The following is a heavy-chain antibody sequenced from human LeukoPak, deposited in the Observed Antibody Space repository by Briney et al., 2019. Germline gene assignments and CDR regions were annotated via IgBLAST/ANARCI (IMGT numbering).Heavy chain of an antibody. CDR2: ILYDGNNK. D-gene: IGHD2-8*02. CDR1: GFTISNYN. V-gene: IGHV3-30-3*01. CDR3: ARIRVAESTGYAFDI. J-gene: IGHJ3*02. Sequence: GGSLRLSCAASGFTISNYNMYWVRQTPGKGLEWVGDILYDGNNKYYADSVKGRFTISRDNSNNTLYLQMSSLRAEDAAVYYCARIRVAESTGYAFDIWGQGTMVTVSS.